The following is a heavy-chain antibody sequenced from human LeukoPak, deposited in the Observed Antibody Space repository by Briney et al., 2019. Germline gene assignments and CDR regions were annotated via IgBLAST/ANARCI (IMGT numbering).Heavy chain of an antibody. V-gene: IGHV4-59*08. CDR3: ARWDDSAWAFGN. Sequence: MASETLSLTCTVSGGSISSYYWSWIRQPPGKGLEWVGYISHSGTTSYNSSLKSRVTISVDTSKNLLSLKLTSVTAADTAVYYCARWDDSAWAFGNWGPGTLVTVSS. J-gene: IGHJ4*02. D-gene: IGHD6-19*01. CDR2: ISHSGTT. CDR1: GGSISSYY.